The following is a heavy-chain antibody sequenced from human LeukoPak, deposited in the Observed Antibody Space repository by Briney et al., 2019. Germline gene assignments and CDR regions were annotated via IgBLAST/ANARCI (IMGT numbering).Heavy chain of an antibody. Sequence: PGGSLRLSCAASGFTFSDYTMAWVRQPPGKGLEWFSSISSQSSYIYYADSMRGRFTISRDNAKSSLFLDVNSLRAEDTAVYYCATAPTVTTTYYFDCWGQGTLVTVSS. CDR2: ISSQSSYI. J-gene: IGHJ4*02. V-gene: IGHV3-21*01. CDR3: ATAPTVTTTYYFDC. D-gene: IGHD4-17*01. CDR1: GFTFSDYT.